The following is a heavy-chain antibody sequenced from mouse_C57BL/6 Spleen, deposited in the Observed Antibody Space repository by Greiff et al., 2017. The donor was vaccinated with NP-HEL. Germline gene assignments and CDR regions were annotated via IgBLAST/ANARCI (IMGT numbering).Heavy chain of an antibody. CDR1: GYTFTDYY. D-gene: IGHD1-1*01. CDR3: ARERVRSYAMDY. CDR2: INPNNGGT. V-gene: IGHV1-26*01. J-gene: IGHJ4*01. Sequence: EVQLQQSGPELVKPGASVKISCKASGYTFTDYYMNWVKQSHGKSLEWIGDINPNNGGTSYNQKFKGKATLTVDKSSSTAYMELRSLTSEDSAVYYRARERVRSYAMDYWGQGTSVTVSS.